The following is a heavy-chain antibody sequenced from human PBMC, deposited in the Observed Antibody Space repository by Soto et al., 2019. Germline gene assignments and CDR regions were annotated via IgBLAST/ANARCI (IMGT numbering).Heavy chain of an antibody. CDR2: IYDSGST. Sequence: WTWIRQHPGKGLECIGYIYDSGSTYYNPSLKSRVTISGDTSKNQFSLKLSSVTAADTAVYYCARDRRVPTGNEGYYYYGLDVWGQGTSVTVSS. V-gene: IGHV4-31*02. CDR3: ARDRRVPTGNEGYYYYGLDV. D-gene: IGHD3-9*01. J-gene: IGHJ6*02.